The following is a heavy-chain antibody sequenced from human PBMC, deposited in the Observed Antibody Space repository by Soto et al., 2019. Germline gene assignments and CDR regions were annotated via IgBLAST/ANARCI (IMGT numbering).Heavy chain of an antibody. J-gene: IGHJ3*01. CDR3: ARGGNYHLTDV. D-gene: IGHD3-16*02. CDR2: IFHSGST. CDR1: GDSISSYNW. V-gene: IGHV4-4*02. Sequence: QVQLQESGPGLVKPSETLSLTCAVSGDSISSYNWWSWVRQPPGKGLEWIGEIFHSGSTNYDPSLERRVTTSIDKSKNQVSLKLTSVTAADTAVYYCARGGNYHLTDVWGQGTMVTVSS.